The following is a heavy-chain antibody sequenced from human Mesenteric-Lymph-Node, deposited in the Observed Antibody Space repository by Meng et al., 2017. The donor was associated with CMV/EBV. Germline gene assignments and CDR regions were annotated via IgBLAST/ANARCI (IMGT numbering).Heavy chain of an antibody. J-gene: IGHJ4*02. CDR2: ISSSSNTI. CDR1: GFTFSSYE. CDR3: ARALSRYYDVLTAYRAVVDY. Sequence: GGSLRLSCTASGFTFSSYEMKWVRQAPGKGLEWVSYISSSSNTIYYAESVKGRFTISRDNAKKSVYLKMNSLRAEDTAVYYCARALSRYYDVLTAYRAVVDYWGQGTLVTVSS. D-gene: IGHD3-9*01. V-gene: IGHV3-48*03.